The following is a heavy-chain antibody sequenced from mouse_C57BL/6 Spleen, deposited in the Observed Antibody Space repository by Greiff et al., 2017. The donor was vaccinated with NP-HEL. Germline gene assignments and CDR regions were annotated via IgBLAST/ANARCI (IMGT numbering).Heavy chain of an antibody. CDR2: IRLKSDNYAT. J-gene: IGHJ2*01. CDR1: GFTFSNYW. D-gene: IGHD4-1*01. V-gene: IGHV6-3*01. CDR3: TGEKLGRGYFDY. Sequence: EVKVEESGGGLVQPGGSMKLSCVASGFTFSNYWMNWVRQSPEKGLEWVAQIRLKSDNYATHYAESVKGRFTISRDDSKSSVYLQMNNLRAEDTGIYYCTGEKLGRGYFDYWGQGTTLTVSS.